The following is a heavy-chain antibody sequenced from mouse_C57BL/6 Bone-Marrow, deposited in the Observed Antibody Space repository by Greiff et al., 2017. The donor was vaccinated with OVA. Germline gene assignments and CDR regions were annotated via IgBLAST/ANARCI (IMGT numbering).Heavy chain of an antibody. V-gene: IGHV7-3*01. CDR3: ARSLTGTVFAY. D-gene: IGHD4-1*01. J-gene: IGHJ3*01. CDR1: GFTFTDYY. Sequence: EVKLMESGGGLVQPGGSLSLSCAASGFTFTDYYMSWVRQPPGKALEWLGFIRNKANGYTTEYSASVKGRFTISRDNSQSILYLQMNALRAEDSATYYCARSLTGTVFAYWGQGTLVTVSA. CDR2: IRNKANGYTT.